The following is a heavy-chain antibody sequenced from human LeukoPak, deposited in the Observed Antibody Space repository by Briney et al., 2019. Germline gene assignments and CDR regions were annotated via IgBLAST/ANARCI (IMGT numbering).Heavy chain of an antibody. V-gene: IGHV3-21*01. D-gene: IGHD3-10*01. J-gene: IGHJ5*02. CDR3: ARDPSPRWSGEPRWFDP. CDR2: ISSSSSYI. Sequence: GGSLRLSCAASGFTFSSYSMNWVRQAPGKGLEWVSSISSSSSYIYYADSVKGRFTISRDNAKNSLYLQMNSLRAEDTAVYYCARDPSPRWSGEPRWFDPWGQGTLVTVSS. CDR1: GFTFSSYS.